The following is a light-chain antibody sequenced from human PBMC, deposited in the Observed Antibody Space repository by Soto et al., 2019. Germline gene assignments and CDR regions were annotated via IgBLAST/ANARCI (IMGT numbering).Light chain of an antibody. Sequence: EIVLTQSPGALSLSPGERATLSCRASQSVSSSYLAWYQQKPGQAPRLLIYGASSRATGIPDSFSGSGSGTDLTLPISRLEPEDFAVYYCQQYGSSPFTFGPGTKVDIK. J-gene: IGKJ3*01. V-gene: IGKV3-20*01. CDR3: QQYGSSPFT. CDR1: QSVSSSY. CDR2: GAS.